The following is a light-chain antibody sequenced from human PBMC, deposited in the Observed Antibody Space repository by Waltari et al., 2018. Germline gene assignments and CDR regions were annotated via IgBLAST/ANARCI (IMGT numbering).Light chain of an antibody. CDR1: QSLSSSH. CDR2: GTT. CDR3: QQYADSPRT. Sequence: EIVLTQSPGTLSLSPGERATLSCRASQSLSSSHLAWYQQKPGQPPRLLMYGTTSRATGIQDRVSGSGSGTDFTLTISRLEPEDSAVYYCQQYADSPRTFGQGTKVEIK. V-gene: IGKV3-20*01. J-gene: IGKJ1*01.